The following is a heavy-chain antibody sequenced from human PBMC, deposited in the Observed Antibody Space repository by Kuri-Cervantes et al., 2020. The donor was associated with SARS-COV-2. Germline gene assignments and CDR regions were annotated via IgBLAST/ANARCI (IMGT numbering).Heavy chain of an antibody. CDR2: ISSSGSTI. V-gene: IGHV3-48*03. J-gene: IGHJ4*02. Sequence: LSLTCAASGFTFSSYEMNWVRQAPGKGLEWVSYISSSGSTIYYADSVKGRFTISRDNSKNTLYLQMNSLRAEDTAVYYCVKREQYSSSWGDVDYWGQGTLVTVSS. CDR1: GFTFSSYE. D-gene: IGHD6-13*01. CDR3: VKREQYSSSWGDVDY.